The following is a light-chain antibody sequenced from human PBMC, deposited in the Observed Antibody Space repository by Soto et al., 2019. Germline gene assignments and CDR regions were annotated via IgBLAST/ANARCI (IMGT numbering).Light chain of an antibody. CDR3: SSYTSSNTLGV. CDR1: SSDVGGYNY. Sequence: QSVLTQPASVSGSPGQSITISCTGTSSDVGGYNYVSWYQQHPGKAPKLMIYELTNRPSGVSNRFSGSKSGNTASLTISGLQAEDEADYYCSSYTSSNTLGVFGTGTQLTVL. J-gene: IGLJ1*01. V-gene: IGLV2-14*01. CDR2: ELT.